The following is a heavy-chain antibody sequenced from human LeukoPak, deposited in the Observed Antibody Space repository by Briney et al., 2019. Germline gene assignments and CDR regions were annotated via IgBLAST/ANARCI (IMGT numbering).Heavy chain of an antibody. CDR1: GLSFSSHG. Sequence: GRSLRLSCAASGLSFSSHGMLWARQAPGKGLEWVALIWFDGSNKYYADSVKGRFTISRDNSKNTLYLQMNSLRVEDTAVYYCARIRGSYFDNWGQGTLVTVSS. CDR2: IWFDGSNK. D-gene: IGHD3-10*01. CDR3: ARIRGSYFDN. V-gene: IGHV3-33*01. J-gene: IGHJ4*02.